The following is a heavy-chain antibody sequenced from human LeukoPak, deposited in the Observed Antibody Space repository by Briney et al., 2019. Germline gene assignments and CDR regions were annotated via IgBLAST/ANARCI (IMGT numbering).Heavy chain of an antibody. Sequence: GGSLRLSCAASGFTFSSYAMSWVRQAPGKGLEWVSAISGSGGSTYYADSVKGRFTTSRDNAKNSLYLQMNSLRAEDTAVYYCARDRKGSGYFYPYYYYGMDVWGQGTTVTVSS. CDR3: ARDRKGSGYFYPYYYYGMDV. J-gene: IGHJ6*02. V-gene: IGHV3-23*01. D-gene: IGHD3-22*01. CDR1: GFTFSSYA. CDR2: ISGSGGST.